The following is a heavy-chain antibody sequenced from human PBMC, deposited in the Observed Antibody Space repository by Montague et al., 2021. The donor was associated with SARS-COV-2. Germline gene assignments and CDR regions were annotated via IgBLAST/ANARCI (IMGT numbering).Heavy chain of an antibody. CDR3: ARQVYYLDSGGYGGLGWFDP. CDR1: GGSISSGCYY. CDR2: IYYSGST. Sequence: TLSLTCTVSGGSISSGCYYWSWIRQHPGKGLEWIGYIYYSGSTYYNPSLKSRVTISVDTSKNQFSLKLSSVTAADTAVYYCARQVYYLDSGGYGGLGWFDPWGQGTLVTVSS. V-gene: IGHV4-31*03. J-gene: IGHJ5*02. D-gene: IGHD3-22*01.